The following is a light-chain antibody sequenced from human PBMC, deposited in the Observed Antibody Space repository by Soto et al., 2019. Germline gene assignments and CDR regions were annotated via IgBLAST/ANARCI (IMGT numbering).Light chain of an antibody. CDR2: DVS. Sequence: QSALTQPASVSGSPGQSITISCTGTSSDVGGYNYVSWYQQHPGKAPKLMIYDVSNRPSGVSNRFSGSKSGNTASLTISGLQAEDEADYYCRSYTSSSTRVFGTGTK. V-gene: IGLV2-14*01. J-gene: IGLJ1*01. CDR1: SSDVGGYNY. CDR3: RSYTSSSTRV.